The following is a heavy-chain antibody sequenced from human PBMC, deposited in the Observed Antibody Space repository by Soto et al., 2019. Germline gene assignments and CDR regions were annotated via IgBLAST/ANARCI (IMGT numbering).Heavy chain of an antibody. V-gene: IGHV4-59*01. CDR2: IYYSGST. Sequence: SETLSLTCTVSGGSISSYYWSWIRQPPGKGLEWIGYIYYSGSTNYNPSLKSRVTISVDVSKDQFSLRLSSVTAADTAVYYCARGSYDSSTYYYEPFDSWGQGTLVTVSS. D-gene: IGHD3-22*01. CDR1: GGSISSYY. CDR3: ARGSYDSSTYYYEPFDS. J-gene: IGHJ4*02.